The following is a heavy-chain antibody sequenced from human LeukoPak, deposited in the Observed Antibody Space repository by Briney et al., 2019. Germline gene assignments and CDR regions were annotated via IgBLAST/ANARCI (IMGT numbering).Heavy chain of an antibody. CDR3: ARRNLATGWSFDS. D-gene: IGHD2-15*01. Sequence: GGSLRLSCEGFRFPFSDYWVGWVRQAPGKGLEWVANIKDVGSQKNYKPSVRGRFTISRDNAKASVFLQMNSLSSEDSGVYYCARRNLATGWSFDSWGQGTLVTVSS. V-gene: IGHV3-7*01. CDR1: RFPFSDYW. CDR2: IKDVGSQK. J-gene: IGHJ4*02.